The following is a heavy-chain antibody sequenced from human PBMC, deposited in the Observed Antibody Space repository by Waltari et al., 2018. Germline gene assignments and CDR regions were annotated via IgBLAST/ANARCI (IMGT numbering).Heavy chain of an antibody. D-gene: IGHD5-12*01. CDR1: GFSLKNNY. V-gene: IGHV3-53*01. Sequence: EVQLVESVGGLIQPGASLRLSCAASGFSLKNNYMSWVRQAPGKGLPGVAVINAGSGGTVSAESVKGRFTISRDNSENTRYLDLDRMTPEDTAVYYGARAGLGSPSQWLQLLDSWGRGTLVTVSS. CDR2: INAGSGGT. CDR3: ARAGLGSPSQWLQLLDS. J-gene: IGHJ4*02.